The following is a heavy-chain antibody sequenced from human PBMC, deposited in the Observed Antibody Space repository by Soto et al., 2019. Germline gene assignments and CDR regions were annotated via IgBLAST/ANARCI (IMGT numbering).Heavy chain of an antibody. Sequence: GGSLRLSCAASGFTFSNYWMTCVRQAPGKGLGWVANIRQDRSDKYYVGTVKGRFTNSRDNAKISLYLQRNSLRAVDTSVYYCARSPYFFRGPLDYWGQGTLVTVSS. J-gene: IGHJ4*02. CDR3: ARSPYFFRGPLDY. CDR2: IRQDRSDK. V-gene: IGHV3-7*03. CDR1: GFTFSNYW. D-gene: IGHD3-9*01.